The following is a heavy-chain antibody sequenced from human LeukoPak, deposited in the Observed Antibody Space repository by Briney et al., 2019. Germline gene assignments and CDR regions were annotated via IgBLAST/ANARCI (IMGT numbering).Heavy chain of an antibody. D-gene: IGHD3-22*01. Sequence: ASVKVSCKASGYTFTGYYMHWVRQAPGQGLEWMGWINPNSGGTNYAQKFQGRVTMTRDTSISTAYMELSRLRSDDTVVYYCVRGLLSRTYYYDSSGYNYWGQGTLVTVSS. CDR1: GYTFTGYY. CDR2: INPNSGGT. J-gene: IGHJ4*02. V-gene: IGHV1-2*02. CDR3: VRGLLSRTYYYDSSGYNY.